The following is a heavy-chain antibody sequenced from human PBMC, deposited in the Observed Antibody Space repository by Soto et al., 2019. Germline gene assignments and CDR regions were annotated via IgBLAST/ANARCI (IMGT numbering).Heavy chain of an antibody. CDR3: ARAREYDLMTAREDALDV. CDR1: LGSFKTYG. J-gene: IGHJ6*02. D-gene: IGHD3-10*01. Sequence: QGRLGQPGAEVKKTGFSVWVCCLVPLGSFKTYGIPWVRSSPGQCLEWIRGIMPIFGTANYAEKFQGRVTITSEELTSTASLAPNRRRSDDTAVYVCARAREYDLMTAREDALDVWAQGTTVPVS. V-gene: IGHV1-69*05. CDR2: IMPIFGTA.